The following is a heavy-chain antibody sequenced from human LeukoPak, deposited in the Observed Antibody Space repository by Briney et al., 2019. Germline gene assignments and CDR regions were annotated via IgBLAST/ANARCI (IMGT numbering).Heavy chain of an antibody. CDR1: GYTFTGYY. D-gene: IGHD1-26*01. V-gene: IGHV1-2*02. CDR3: ARGWGRVGATQYYFDY. CDR2: INPNSGGT. Sequence: ASVKVCCKASGYTFTGYYMQWVRQAPGQGLEWKGWINPNSGGTNYAQKFQGRVTMTRDTSISTAYMELSRLRSDDTAVYYCARGWGRVGATQYYFDYWGQGTLVTVSS. J-gene: IGHJ4*02.